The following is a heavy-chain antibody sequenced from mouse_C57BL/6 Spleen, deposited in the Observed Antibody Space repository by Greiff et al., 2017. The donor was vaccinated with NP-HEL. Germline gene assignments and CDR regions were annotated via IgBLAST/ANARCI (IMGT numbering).Heavy chain of an antibody. CDR1: GYTFTSYW. D-gene: IGHD2-5*01. J-gene: IGHJ2*01. CDR3: ARKNSVYSNYYFDY. V-gene: IGHV1-55*01. Sequence: QVQLQQPGAELVKPGASVKMSCKASGYTFTSYWITWVKQRPGQGLEWIGDIYPGSGSTNYNEKFKSKATLTVDTSSSTAYMQLSSLTSEDSAVYYCARKNSVYSNYYFDYWGQGTTLTVSS. CDR2: IYPGSGST.